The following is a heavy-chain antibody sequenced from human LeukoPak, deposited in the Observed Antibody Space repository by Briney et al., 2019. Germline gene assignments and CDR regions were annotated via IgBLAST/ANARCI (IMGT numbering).Heavy chain of an antibody. CDR1: GYSFTNYW. V-gene: IGHV5-51*01. CDR2: IYPGDSDT. CDR3: ARRDYYGSGSYYPH. J-gene: IGHJ4*02. Sequence: GESLKISCKGSGYSFTNYWIAWVRQMPVKGLEWMGIIYPGDSDTRYSPSFQGQVTISADKSISTAYLQWSSLKASDTAMYYCARRDYYGSGSYYPHWGQGTLLTVSS. D-gene: IGHD3-10*01.